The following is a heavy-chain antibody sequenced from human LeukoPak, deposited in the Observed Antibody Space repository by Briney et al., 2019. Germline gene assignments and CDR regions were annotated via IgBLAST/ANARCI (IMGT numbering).Heavy chain of an antibody. D-gene: IGHD2-2*01. Sequence: PGGSLRLSCAASAFTFSNYAMSWVRQAPGKGLEWVSTISGSGGNTYYADSVKGRFTISRDNSKNTLYLQVNSLRAEDTAVYYCARSMRIVVVPAAPSIFDYWGLGTLVTLSP. CDR3: ARSMRIVVVPAAPSIFDY. CDR1: AFTFSNYA. J-gene: IGHJ4*02. CDR2: ISGSGGNT. V-gene: IGHV3-23*01.